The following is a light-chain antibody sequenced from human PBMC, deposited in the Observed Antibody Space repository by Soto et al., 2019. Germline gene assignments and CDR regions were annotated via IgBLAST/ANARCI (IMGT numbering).Light chain of an antibody. V-gene: IGLV2-14*03. Sequence: QSALAQPASVSGSPGQSITISCTGTSSDVGGYNYVSWYQQHPGKAPKLMIYDVSNRPSGVSNRFSGSKSGNTASLTISGLQAEDEGDYYCSSYTRSNTYVFGTGTKVTVL. J-gene: IGLJ1*01. CDR1: SSDVGGYNY. CDR2: DVS. CDR3: SSYTRSNTYV.